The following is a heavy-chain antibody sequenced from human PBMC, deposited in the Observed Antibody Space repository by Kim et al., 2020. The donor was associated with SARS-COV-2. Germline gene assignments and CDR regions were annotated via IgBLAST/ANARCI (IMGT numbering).Heavy chain of an antibody. J-gene: IGHJ4*02. CDR1: GFTFSSYA. Sequence: GGSLRLSCAASGFTFSSYAMSWVRQAPGKGLEWVSAISGSGGSTYYADSVKGRFTISRDNSKNTLYLQMNSLRAEDTAVYYCAKRGRSGYDRGSDYWGQGTLVTVSS. CDR3: AKRGRSGYDRGSDY. CDR2: ISGSGGST. D-gene: IGHD5-12*01. V-gene: IGHV3-23*01.